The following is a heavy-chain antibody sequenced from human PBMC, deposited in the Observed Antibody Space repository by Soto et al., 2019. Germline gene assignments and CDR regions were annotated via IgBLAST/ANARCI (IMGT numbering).Heavy chain of an antibody. J-gene: IGHJ6*02. CDR1: GGAFSGYY. Sequence: PAETLALTCAVYGGAFSGYYWSWIREPRGKGLEWIGEINHSGSTNYNPSLKSRVTISVDTSKNQFSLKLSSVTAADTAVYYCARARRGVAMIVVVTHYYYYGMDVWGQGTTV. D-gene: IGHD3-22*01. CDR2: INHSGST. V-gene: IGHV4-34*01. CDR3: ARARRGVAMIVVVTHYYYYGMDV.